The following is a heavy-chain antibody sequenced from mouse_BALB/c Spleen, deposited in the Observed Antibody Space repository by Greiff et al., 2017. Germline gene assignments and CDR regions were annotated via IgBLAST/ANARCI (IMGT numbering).Heavy chain of an antibody. V-gene: IGHV1-54*01. CDR1: GYAFTNYL. CDR2: INPGSGGT. Sequence: VQLKQSGAELVRPGTSVKVSCKASGYAFTNYLIEWVKQRPGQGLEWIGVINPGSGGTNYNEKFKGKATLTADKSSSTAYMQLSSLTSDDSAVYFCARLLRYAYWYFDVWGAGTTVTVSS. D-gene: IGHD1-1*01. J-gene: IGHJ1*01. CDR3: ARLLRYAYWYFDV.